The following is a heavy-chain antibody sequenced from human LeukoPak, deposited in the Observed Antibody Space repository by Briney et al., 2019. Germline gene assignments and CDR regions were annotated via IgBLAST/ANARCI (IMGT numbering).Heavy chain of an antibody. CDR2: IRYDGSNK. CDR1: GFTFSSYG. V-gene: IGHV3-30*02. D-gene: IGHD2-2*02. CDR3: AKELGACSSTSCYRVNYYYYYMDV. J-gene: IGHJ6*03. Sequence: GGSLRLSCAASGFTFSSYGMHWVRQAPGKGLEWAAFIRYDGSNKYYADSVKGRFTISRDNSKNTLYLQMNSLRAEDTAVYYCAKELGACSSTSCYRVNYYYYYMDVWGKGTTVTVSS.